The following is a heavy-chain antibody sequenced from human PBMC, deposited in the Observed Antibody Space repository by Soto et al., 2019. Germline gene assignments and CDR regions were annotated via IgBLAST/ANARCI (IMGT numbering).Heavy chain of an antibody. CDR1: GFTFSSYA. Sequence: EVQLLESGGGLVQPGGSLRLSCAASGFTFSSYAMSWVRQAPGKGLEWVSAISGSGGSTYYADSVKSRFTISRDNSKNTLYLQMNSLRAEDTAVYYCAKVDFWSGYYGGLVDYWGQGTLVTVSS. CDR3: AKVDFWSGYYGGLVDY. CDR2: ISGSGGST. V-gene: IGHV3-23*01. J-gene: IGHJ4*02. D-gene: IGHD3-3*01.